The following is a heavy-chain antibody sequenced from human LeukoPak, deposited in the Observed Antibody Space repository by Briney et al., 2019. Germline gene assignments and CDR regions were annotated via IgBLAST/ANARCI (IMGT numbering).Heavy chain of an antibody. Sequence: SETLSLTCTVSGGSISSYYWGWLRQPAGKGLEWLGRIYTSGSTNYNPSLKSRVTMSVDTSKNQFSLKLSSVTAADTAVYYCARETGYCSGGSCYSVGDWFDPWGQGTLVTVSS. CDR1: GGSISSYY. CDR2: IYTSGST. J-gene: IGHJ5*02. D-gene: IGHD2-15*01. CDR3: ARETGYCSGGSCYSVGDWFDP. V-gene: IGHV4-4*07.